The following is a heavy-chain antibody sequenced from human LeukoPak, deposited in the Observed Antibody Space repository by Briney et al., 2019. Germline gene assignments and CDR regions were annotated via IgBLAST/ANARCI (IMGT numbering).Heavy chain of an antibody. CDR2: IGPTGSDR. CDR1: GFTFSSYS. D-gene: IGHD1-14*01. CDR3: ATETNGRHYDY. Sequence: GGSLRLSCAASGFTFSSYSMKWVRQAPGKGLEWVASIGPTGSDRYHADSIKGRFTISRGNANNFLYLQMNSLRAEDTAAYYCATETNGRHYDYWGQGTLLTVSS. V-gene: IGHV3-21*06. J-gene: IGHJ4*02.